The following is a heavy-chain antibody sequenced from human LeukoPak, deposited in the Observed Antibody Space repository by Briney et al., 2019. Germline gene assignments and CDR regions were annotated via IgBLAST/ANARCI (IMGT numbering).Heavy chain of an antibody. D-gene: IGHD6-6*01. CDR3: ARTGYSSSSGWAYCYYYYMDV. J-gene: IGHJ6*03. V-gene: IGHV3-48*02. Sequence: PGGSLRLSCAASGFTFSSYSMNWVRQAPGKGLEWVSYISSSSSTIYYADSVKGRFTISRDNAKNSLYLQMNSLRDEDTAVYYCARTGYSSSSGWAYCYYYYMDVWGKGTTVTVSS. CDR2: ISSSSSTI. CDR1: GFTFSSYS.